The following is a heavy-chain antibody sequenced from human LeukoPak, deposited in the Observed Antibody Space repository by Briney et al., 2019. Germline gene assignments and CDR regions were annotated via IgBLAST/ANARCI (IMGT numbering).Heavy chain of an antibody. J-gene: IGHJ4*02. Sequence: PGGSLRLSCAASGFTFSTYWMHWVRQAPGKGLVWVSRINGDGSITTYADSVKGRFTISRDNAKNTLYLQMNSQRAEDTAVYYCAGVWTKGFDYWGQGTLVTVSS. CDR1: GFTFSTYW. V-gene: IGHV3-74*01. CDR3: AGVWTKGFDY. CDR2: INGDGSIT. D-gene: IGHD3/OR15-3a*01.